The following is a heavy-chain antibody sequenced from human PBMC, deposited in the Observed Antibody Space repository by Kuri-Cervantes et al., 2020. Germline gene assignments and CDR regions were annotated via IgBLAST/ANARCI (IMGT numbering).Heavy chain of an antibody. Sequence: GESLKISCAASGFTFSSYSMNWVRQAPGEGLEWVSSISSSSSYIYYADSVKGRFTISRDNSKNTLYLQMNGLRAEDTAVYYCANLGTIFGVVRPLSYYYGMDVWGQGTTVTVSS. CDR1: GFTFSSYS. J-gene: IGHJ6*02. CDR2: ISSSSSYI. CDR3: ANLGTIFGVVRPLSYYYGMDV. D-gene: IGHD3-3*01. V-gene: IGHV3-21*01.